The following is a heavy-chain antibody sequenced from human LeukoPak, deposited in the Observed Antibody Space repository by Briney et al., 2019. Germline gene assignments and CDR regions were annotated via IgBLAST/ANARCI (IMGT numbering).Heavy chain of an antibody. CDR2: ISYDGSNT. D-gene: IGHD5-24*01. V-gene: IGHV3-30*04. CDR3: AKDFWEMSTTDY. CDR1: GFTFSSYA. Sequence: GGSLRLSCAASGFTFSSYAMHWVRQAPGKGLEWVAVISYDGSNTYYADSVRGRFTISRDNSKNTLYLQMNSLRAEDTAVYYCAKDFWEMSTTDYWGQGTLVTVSS. J-gene: IGHJ4*02.